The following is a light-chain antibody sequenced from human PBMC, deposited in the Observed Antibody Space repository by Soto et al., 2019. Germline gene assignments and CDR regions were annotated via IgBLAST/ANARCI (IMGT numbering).Light chain of an antibody. CDR1: QSISSW. Sequence: DIQMTQSPSTLSGSVGDRVTITCRASQSISSWLAWYQQKPGKDPKLLIYDASSLESGVPQRFSGSGSGTEFTLTISRLQTDDFATYYCQQYNSYSWTFGPGTKVDI. J-gene: IGKJ1*01. CDR2: DAS. V-gene: IGKV1-5*01. CDR3: QQYNSYSWT.